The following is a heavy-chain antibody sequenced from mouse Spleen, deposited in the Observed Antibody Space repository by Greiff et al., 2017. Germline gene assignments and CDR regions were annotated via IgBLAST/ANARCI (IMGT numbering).Heavy chain of an antibody. J-gene: IGHJ4*01. D-gene: IGHD2-4*01. CDR2: IYPRSGNT. Sequence: QVQLQQSGAELARPGASVKLSCKASGYTFTSYGISWVKQRNGQGLEWIGEIYPRSGNTYYNEKFKGKATLTADKSSSTAYMELRSLTSEDSAVYFCARLGVITTRDYYAMDYWGQGTSVTVSS. CDR1: GYTFTSYG. V-gene: IGHV1-81*01. CDR3: ARLGVITTRDYYAMDY.